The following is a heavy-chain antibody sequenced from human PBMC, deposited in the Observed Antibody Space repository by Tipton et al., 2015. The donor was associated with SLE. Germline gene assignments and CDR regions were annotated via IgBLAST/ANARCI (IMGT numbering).Heavy chain of an antibody. CDR1: GGSVNGHY. J-gene: IGHJ4*02. D-gene: IGHD3-3*01. V-gene: IGHV4-59*02. Sequence: LRLSCTVSGGSVNGHYWNWIRQAPGKGLEWIGYIYYKGSTDYKSSFKSRLTISIDTSKNQVSLKLTSVTAADTAVYYCARAPLFGVVTVRGPFDYWGQGSLVTVSS. CDR3: ARAPLFGVVTVRGPFDY. CDR2: IYYKGST.